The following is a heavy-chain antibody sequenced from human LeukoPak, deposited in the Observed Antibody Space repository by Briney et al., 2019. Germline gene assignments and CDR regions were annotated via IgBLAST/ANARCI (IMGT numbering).Heavy chain of an antibody. J-gene: IGHJ4*02. D-gene: IGHD2-21*02. CDR1: GGSISNYY. Sequence: SETLSLTCTVSGGSISNYYWNWIRQPAGKGQEWIGRISSAGSTNYNPSLQSRVTMSVDTPRSQFSLKLDSVTAADTAVYYCARTRGTYGDSFYDYWGQGTLVTVSS. CDR2: ISSAGST. V-gene: IGHV4-4*07. CDR3: ARTRGTYGDSFYDY.